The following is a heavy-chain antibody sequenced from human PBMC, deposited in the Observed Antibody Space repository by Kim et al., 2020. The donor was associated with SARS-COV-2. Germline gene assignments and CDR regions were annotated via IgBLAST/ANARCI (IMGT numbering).Heavy chain of an antibody. D-gene: IGHD3-16*01. CDR3: ARDRGGLDP. J-gene: IGHJ5*02. CDR2: GST. Sequence: GSTSYAQKFQGRVTMTRDTSTSTVYMELSSLRSEDTAVYYCARDRGGLDPWGQGTLVTVSS. V-gene: IGHV1-46*01.